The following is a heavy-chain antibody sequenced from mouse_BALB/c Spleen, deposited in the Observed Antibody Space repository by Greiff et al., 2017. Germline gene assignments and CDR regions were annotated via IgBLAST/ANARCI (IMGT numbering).Heavy chain of an antibody. D-gene: IGHD2-2*01. CDR3: AGYGYDGGYYYAMDY. CDR1: GDSITSGY. J-gene: IGHJ4*01. CDR2: ISYSGST. Sequence: EVMLVESGPSLVKPSQTLSLTCSVTGDSITSGYWNWIRKFPGNKLEYMGYISYSGSTYYNPSLKSRISITRDTSKNQYYLQLNSVTTEDTATYYCAGYGYDGGYYYAMDYWGQGTSVTVSS. V-gene: IGHV3-8*02.